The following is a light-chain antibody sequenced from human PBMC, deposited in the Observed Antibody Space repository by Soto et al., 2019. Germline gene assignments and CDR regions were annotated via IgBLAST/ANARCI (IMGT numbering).Light chain of an antibody. V-gene: IGKV3-20*01. CDR3: QQYNNGSPWT. J-gene: IGKJ1*01. CDR2: GAS. Sequence: EIVLTQSPGTLSLSPGERATLSCRASQSVSSSYLAWYQQKPGQAPRLLIYGASSRATGIPDRFSGSVSGTEFTLTISSLQSEDFAVYYCQQYNNGSPWTFGQGTKVEIK. CDR1: QSVSSSY.